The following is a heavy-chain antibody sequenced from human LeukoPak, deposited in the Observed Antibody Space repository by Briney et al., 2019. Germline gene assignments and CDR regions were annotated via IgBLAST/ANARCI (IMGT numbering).Heavy chain of an antibody. D-gene: IGHD3-3*01. CDR2: INHGGST. CDR3: ARGLSDFWRIYYFYYMDV. Sequence: SETLSLTCAVSGGSFSGHYWNWIHQPPGKGLEWIGEINHGGSTNYNPSLMSRLTISVDTSKNQFSLKLGSVTAADTAVYYCARGLSDFWRIYYFYYMDVWGKGTTVRVSS. J-gene: IGHJ6*03. V-gene: IGHV4-34*01. CDR1: GGSFSGHY.